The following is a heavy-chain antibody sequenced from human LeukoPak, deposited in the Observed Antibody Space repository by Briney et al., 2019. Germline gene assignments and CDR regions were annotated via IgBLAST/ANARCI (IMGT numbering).Heavy chain of an antibody. CDR2: IYHSGST. CDR3: ARERARGYSGYENDY. Sequence: SGTLSLTCAVSGGSISSSNWWSWVRQPPGKGLEWIGEIYHSGSTNYNPSLKSRVTISVDTSKNQFSLKLSSVTAADTAVYYCARERARGYSGYENDYWGQGTLVTVSS. D-gene: IGHD5-12*01. V-gene: IGHV4-4*02. J-gene: IGHJ4*02. CDR1: GGSISSSNW.